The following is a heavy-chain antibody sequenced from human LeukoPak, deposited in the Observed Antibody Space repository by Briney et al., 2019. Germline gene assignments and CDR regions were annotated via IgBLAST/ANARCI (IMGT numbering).Heavy chain of an antibody. Sequence: GASVKVSCKASGYTFTGYYMHWVRQAPGQGLEWMGWINPNSGGTNYEQKFQGRVTMTRDTSISTAYMELSRLRSDDTAVYYCARERYCSSTCCYNEIDYWGQGTLVTVSS. CDR3: ARERYCSSTCCYNEIDY. D-gene: IGHD2-2*02. CDR2: INPNSGGT. V-gene: IGHV1-2*02. CDR1: GYTFTGYY. J-gene: IGHJ4*02.